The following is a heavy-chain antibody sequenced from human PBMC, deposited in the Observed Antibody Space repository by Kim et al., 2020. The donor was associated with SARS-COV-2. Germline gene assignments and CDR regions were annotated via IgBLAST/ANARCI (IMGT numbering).Heavy chain of an antibody. J-gene: IGHJ4*02. CDR2: ISNTGYTK. D-gene: IGHD3-10*01. V-gene: IGHV3-48*03. CDR1: GFTFSSHE. CDR3: VRDSRWLGEFDY. Sequence: GGSLRLSCVASGFTFSSHEMNWVRQAPGKGLEWVSYISNTGYTKYYADSVKGRFTISRDNAKNSLYLQMNSLRVEDTAIYYCVRDSRWLGEFDYWGQGTLVTVSS.